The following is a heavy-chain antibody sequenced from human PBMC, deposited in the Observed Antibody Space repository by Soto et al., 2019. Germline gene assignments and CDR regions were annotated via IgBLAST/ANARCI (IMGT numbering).Heavy chain of an antibody. CDR2: IYYSGSV. CDR3: ARHGTALTAVNWFVS. D-gene: IGHD2-21*02. V-gene: IGHV4-39*01. J-gene: IGHJ5*01. Sequence: ASETLSLTCTVSGGSVTSGSFYLGWVRHSPGKGLEWIGSIYYSGSVFYNPSLESRVTISADVSRDQFSLKLTSVTAADTAVYYCARHGTALTAVNWFVSWGHGTLVTVSS. CDR1: GGSVTSGSFY.